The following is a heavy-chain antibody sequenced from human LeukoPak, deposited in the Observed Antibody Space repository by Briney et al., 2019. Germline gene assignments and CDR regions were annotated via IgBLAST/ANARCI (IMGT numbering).Heavy chain of an antibody. CDR1: GFTFSSYW. D-gene: IGHD3-3*01. CDR3: ARDSGDDFWSGYYISDFDY. CDR2: IKQDGSEK. Sequence: GGSLRLSCAASGFTFSSYWMSWVRQAPGKGLEWVANIKQDGSEKYYVDSVKGRFTISRDNAKNSLYLQMNSLRAEDTAVYYCARDSGDDFWSGYYISDFDYWGQGTLVTVSS. J-gene: IGHJ4*02. V-gene: IGHV3-7*01.